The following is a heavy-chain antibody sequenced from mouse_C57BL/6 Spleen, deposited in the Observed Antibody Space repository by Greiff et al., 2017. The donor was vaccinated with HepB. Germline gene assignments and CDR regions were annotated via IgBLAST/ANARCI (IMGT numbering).Heavy chain of an antibody. J-gene: IGHJ4*01. Sequence: EVQLQQSGAELVRPGASVKLSCTASGFNIKDDYMHWVKQRPEQGLEWIGWIDPENGDTEYASKFQGKATITADTSSNTAYLQLSSLTSEDTAVYYCTTKLTGYAMDYWGQGTSVTVSS. CDR2: IDPENGDT. CDR3: TTKLTGYAMDY. V-gene: IGHV14-4*01. CDR1: GFNIKDDY. D-gene: IGHD1-1*01.